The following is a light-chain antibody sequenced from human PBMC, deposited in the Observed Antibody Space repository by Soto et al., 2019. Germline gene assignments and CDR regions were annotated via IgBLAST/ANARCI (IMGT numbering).Light chain of an antibody. Sequence: QSVLTQPPSASGTPGQRVTISCSGSSSNIGINYVYWYQQLPGTAPKLLIYRNNQRPSGVPDRFSGSKSGTSGSLAISGLRSEDEADYYCVARDDSLSGLWVFGGGTKLTVL. J-gene: IGLJ3*02. CDR1: SSNIGINY. CDR3: VARDDSLSGLWV. V-gene: IGLV1-47*01. CDR2: RNN.